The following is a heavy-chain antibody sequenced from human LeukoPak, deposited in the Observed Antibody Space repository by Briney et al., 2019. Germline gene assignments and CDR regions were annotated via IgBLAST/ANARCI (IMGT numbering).Heavy chain of an antibody. J-gene: IGHJ4*02. Sequence: QPGGSLRLSCAASGFTFSSYGMSWVRQAPGKRLDWVSAISGSGGSTYYADSVKGRFTISRDNSKNTLYLQMNSLRAEDTAVYYCAKVGEPSWETEYYYDSSGYYSGFDYWGQGTLVTVSS. CDR3: AKVGEPSWETEYYYDSSGYYSGFDY. CDR1: GFTFSSYG. V-gene: IGHV3-23*01. CDR2: ISGSGGST. D-gene: IGHD3-22*01.